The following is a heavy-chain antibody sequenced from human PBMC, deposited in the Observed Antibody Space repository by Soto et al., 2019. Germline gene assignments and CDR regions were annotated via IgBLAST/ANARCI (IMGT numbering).Heavy chain of an antibody. CDR3: ARGKGVAGDYYYYYGMDV. D-gene: IGHD6-19*01. J-gene: IGHJ6*02. CDR2: IIPIFGTA. CDR1: GGTFSSYA. V-gene: IGHV1-69*13. Sequence: ASVKVSCKASGGTFSSYAISWVRQAPGQGLEWMGGIIPIFGTANYAQKFQGRVTITADESTSTAYMELSSLRSEDTAVYYCARGKGVAGDYYYYYGMDVWGQGTRVTVSS.